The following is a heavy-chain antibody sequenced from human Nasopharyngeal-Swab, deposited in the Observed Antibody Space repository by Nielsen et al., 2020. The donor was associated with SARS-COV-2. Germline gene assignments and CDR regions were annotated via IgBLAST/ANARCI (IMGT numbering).Heavy chain of an antibody. D-gene: IGHD2-15*01. J-gene: IGHJ4*02. Sequence: GESLKISCSASGFTFSSYAMHWVRQAPGKGLEWVAVIWYDGSNKYYADSVKGRFTISRDNSKNTLYLQMNSLRAEDTAVYYCAREGYCSGGSCYFDYWGQGTLVTVSS. V-gene: IGHV3-33*08. CDR3: AREGYCSGGSCYFDY. CDR1: GFTFSSYA. CDR2: IWYDGSNK.